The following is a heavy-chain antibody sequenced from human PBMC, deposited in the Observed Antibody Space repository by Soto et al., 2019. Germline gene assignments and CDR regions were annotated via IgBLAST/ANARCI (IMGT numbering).Heavy chain of an antibody. V-gene: IGHV2-70*04. CDR3: ARASYGMDV. CDR2: IDWEDTK. J-gene: IGHJ6*02. Sequence: SGPTLVNPTQTLTLTCTVSGFSLSGSGMRVTWIRQPPGKALEWLARIDWEDTKLYSTSLKTRLTISKDTSKNQMVLTMTNVDPADTGTYYCARASYGMDVWGQGTTVTVSS. CDR1: GFSLSGSGMR.